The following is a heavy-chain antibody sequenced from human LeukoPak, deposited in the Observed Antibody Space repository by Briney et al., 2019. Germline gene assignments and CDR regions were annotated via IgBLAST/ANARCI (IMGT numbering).Heavy chain of an antibody. D-gene: IGHD3-10*01. Sequence: GGSLRLSCAASAITFSNSWMSWVRQAPGEGLEWVATIKPDGSEKWYVNSVKGRFTISRDNAKNSLYLQMDSLRVDDTAVYYCATDRFYNTFDYWGQGTLVTVSS. V-gene: IGHV3-7*01. CDR2: IKPDGSEK. CDR1: AITFSNSW. J-gene: IGHJ4*02. CDR3: ATDRFYNTFDY.